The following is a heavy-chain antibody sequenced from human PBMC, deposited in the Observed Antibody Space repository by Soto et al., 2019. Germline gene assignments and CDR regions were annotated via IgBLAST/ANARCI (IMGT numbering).Heavy chain of an antibody. D-gene: IGHD3-10*01. CDR3: ARSSGGTGKLWNYYGMDV. V-gene: IGHV3-21*06. CDR1: GFTFSSYS. CDR2: ISSGSSYI. J-gene: IGHJ6*02. Sequence: EVQLVESGGGLVKPGGSLGLSCAASGFTFSSYSMNWVRQAPGKGLEWVSSISSGSSYIYYADSVKGRYTISRDNAKNSLYLQMSSLRAEDTAVYYCARSSGGTGKLWNYYGMDVWGQGTTVTVSS.